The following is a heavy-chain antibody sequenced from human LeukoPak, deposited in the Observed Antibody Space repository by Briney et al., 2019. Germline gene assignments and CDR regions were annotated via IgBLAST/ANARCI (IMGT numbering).Heavy chain of an antibody. CDR3: ARDRRSVAAAGIIFDP. V-gene: IGHV1-18*01. D-gene: IGHD6-13*01. CDR2: ISAYNGNT. Sequence: ASVKVSCKASGYTFTSYGISWVRQAPGQGLEWMGWISAYNGNTNYAQKLQGRVTMTTDTSTSTAYMELRSLRSEDTAVYYCARDRRSVAAAGIIFDPWGQGPLVTVSS. J-gene: IGHJ5*02. CDR1: GYTFTSYG.